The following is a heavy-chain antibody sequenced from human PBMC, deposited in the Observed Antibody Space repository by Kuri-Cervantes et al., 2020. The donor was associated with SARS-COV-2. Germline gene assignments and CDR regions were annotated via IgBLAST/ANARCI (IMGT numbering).Heavy chain of an antibody. D-gene: IGHD4-17*01. V-gene: IGHV3-21*01. CDR3: AKDEGPVGADAFDI. CDR1: GFTFSSYS. Sequence: GESLKISCAASGFTFSSYSMNWVRQAPGKGLEWVSSISSSSSYIYYADSVKGRFTISRDNSKNTLYLQMNSLRAEDTAVYYCAKDEGPVGADAFDIWGQGTMVTVSS. J-gene: IGHJ3*02. CDR2: ISSSSSYI.